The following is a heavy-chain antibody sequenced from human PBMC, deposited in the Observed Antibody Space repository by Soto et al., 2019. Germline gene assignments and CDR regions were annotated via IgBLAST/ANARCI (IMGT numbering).Heavy chain of an antibody. V-gene: IGHV3-66*04. CDR1: GFTVSNNN. CDR3: ARRNYYGSV. Sequence: EVQLVESGGGLVQPGGSPRLSCAASGFTVSNNNMYWVRQAPGKGLECVSILYGGGTTNYAVSVKGRFIISRDNSKNTLYLQMTSLRDEDTAVYYCARRNYYGSVWGQGSLVTVSS. CDR2: LYGGGTT. J-gene: IGHJ4*02. D-gene: IGHD3-10*01.